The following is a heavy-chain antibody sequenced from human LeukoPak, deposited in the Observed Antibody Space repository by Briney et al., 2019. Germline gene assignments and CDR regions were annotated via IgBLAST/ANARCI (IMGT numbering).Heavy chain of an antibody. D-gene: IGHD2-8*01. Sequence: GGSLRLSCAASGFTVSSNYMSWVRQAPGKGLEWVSVIYSGGSTYYAGSVKGRFTISRHNSKNTLYLQMNGLRAEDTAVYYCARENGADAFDIWGQGTMVTVSS. CDR3: ARENGADAFDI. CDR2: IYSGGST. CDR1: GFTVSSNY. V-gene: IGHV3-53*04. J-gene: IGHJ3*02.